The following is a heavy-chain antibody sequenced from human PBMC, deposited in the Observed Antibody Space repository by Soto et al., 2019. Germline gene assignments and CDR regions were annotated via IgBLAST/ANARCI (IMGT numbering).Heavy chain of an antibody. D-gene: IGHD4-17*01. CDR1: GGSISSGGYY. V-gene: IGHV4-31*03. CDR2: IYYSGST. J-gene: IGHJ6*02. Sequence: SETLSLTCTVSGGSISSGGYYWSWIRQHPGKGLEWIGYIYYSGSTYYNPSLKSRVTISVDTSKNQFSLKLSSVTAADTAVHYCAREAPPTAYYYGMDVWGQGTTVTVSS. CDR3: AREAPPTAYYYGMDV.